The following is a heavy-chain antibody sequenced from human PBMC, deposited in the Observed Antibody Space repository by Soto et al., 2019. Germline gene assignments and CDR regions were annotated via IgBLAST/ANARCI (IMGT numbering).Heavy chain of an antibody. CDR2: VSYRGIT. D-gene: IGHD4-4*01. CDR1: GGSVSSASYF. J-gene: IGHJ3*02. Sequence: PSETLSLTCTVSGGSVSSASYFWSWVRQPPGKGLEWIGYVSYRGITTYNPSLKSRVTILLGTSKNQISLNLRSVTAADTAVYYCARDRDYSFGLTYDIWGQGTMVT. CDR3: ARDRDYSFGLTYDI. V-gene: IGHV4-61*01.